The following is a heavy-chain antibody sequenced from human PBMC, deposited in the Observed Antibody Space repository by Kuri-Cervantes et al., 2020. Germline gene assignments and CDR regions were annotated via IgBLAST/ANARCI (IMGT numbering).Heavy chain of an antibody. Sequence: GGSLRLSCAASGFTFSSYAMHWVRQAPGKGLEWVAVIWYDGSNKYYADSVKGRFTISRDNAKNSLDLQMNSLRAEDTAVYYCARDPMRPSGWYSGSPDYWGQGTLVTVSS. D-gene: IGHD6-19*01. J-gene: IGHJ4*02. CDR1: GFTFSSYA. CDR2: IWYDGSNK. CDR3: ARDPMRPSGWYSGSPDY. V-gene: IGHV3-33*08.